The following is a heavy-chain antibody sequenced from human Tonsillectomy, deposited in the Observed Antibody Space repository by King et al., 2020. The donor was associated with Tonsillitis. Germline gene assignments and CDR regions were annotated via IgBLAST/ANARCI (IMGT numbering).Heavy chain of an antibody. CDR2: IEWDDDK. V-gene: IGHV2-70*04. CDR3: ALRSSYGDYLGAFDY. Sequence: TLKESGPALVKPTQTLTLTCAFSGFSLSTSGMRVSWIRQPPGKALEWLALIEWDDDKFYCTSLKTRLTISKDTSKNQVVLTMTNMDPVETATYYCALRSSYGDYLGAFDYWGQGTLVTVSS. D-gene: IGHD4-17*01. J-gene: IGHJ4*02. CDR1: GFSLSTSGMR.